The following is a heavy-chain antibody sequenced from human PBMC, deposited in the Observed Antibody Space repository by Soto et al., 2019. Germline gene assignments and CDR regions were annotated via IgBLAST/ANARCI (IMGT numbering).Heavy chain of an antibody. V-gene: IGHV3-30-3*01. J-gene: IGHJ6*02. CDR1: GFTFTSYA. CDR2: ISNDGSNY. Sequence: QVQLVESGGGVVQPGRSLRLSCAASGFTFTSYAMHWVRQAPGKGLEWVAVISNDGSNYYYADSVRGRVTISRDNTKNTRFLQMSLLRGEYSGVYYCARGTTLAFCDYGMDVWGQGTTVTVSS. D-gene: IGHD1-7*01. CDR3: ARGTTLAFCDYGMDV.